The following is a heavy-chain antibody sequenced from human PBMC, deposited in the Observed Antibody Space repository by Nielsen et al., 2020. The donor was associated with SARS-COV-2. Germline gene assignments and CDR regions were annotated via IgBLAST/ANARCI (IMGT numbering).Heavy chain of an antibody. CDR3: AGGRIVGAFTFDY. Sequence: SETLSLTCAVYGGSFSGYYWSWIRQPPGKGLEWIGEINHSGSTNYNPSLKSRVTISVDTSKNQFSLKLSSVTAADTAVYYCAGGRIVGAFTFDYWGQGTLVTVSS. CDR1: GGSFSGYY. D-gene: IGHD1-26*01. V-gene: IGHV4-34*01. CDR2: INHSGST. J-gene: IGHJ4*02.